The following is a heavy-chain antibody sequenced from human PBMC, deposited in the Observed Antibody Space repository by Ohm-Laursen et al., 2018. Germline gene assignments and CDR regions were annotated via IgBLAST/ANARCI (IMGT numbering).Heavy chain of an antibody. CDR1: GGSISSYY. CDR3: ARFVMKGFDY. V-gene: IGHV4-59*08. D-gene: IGHD3-16*02. Sequence: SETLSLTCTVSGGSISSYYWSWIRQPPGKGLEWIGYIYYSGSTNYNPSLKSRVTISVDTSKNQFSLKLSSVTAADTAVYYCARFVMKGFDYWGQGTLVTVSS. CDR2: IYYSGST. J-gene: IGHJ4*02.